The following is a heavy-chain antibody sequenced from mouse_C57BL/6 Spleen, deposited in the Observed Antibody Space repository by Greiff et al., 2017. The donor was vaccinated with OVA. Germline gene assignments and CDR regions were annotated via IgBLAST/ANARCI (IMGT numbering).Heavy chain of an antibody. J-gene: IGHJ3*01. CDR3: ATYYSNYEDCFAY. CDR2: INPSNGGT. Sequence: VQLQQPGTELVKPGASVKLSCKASGYPFTSYWMHWVKQRPGQGLEWIGNINPSNGGTNYNEKFKSKATLTVDKSSSTAYMQLSSLTSEDSAVYYCATYYSNYEDCFAYWGQGTLVTVSA. CDR1: GYPFTSYW. V-gene: IGHV1-53*01. D-gene: IGHD2-5*01.